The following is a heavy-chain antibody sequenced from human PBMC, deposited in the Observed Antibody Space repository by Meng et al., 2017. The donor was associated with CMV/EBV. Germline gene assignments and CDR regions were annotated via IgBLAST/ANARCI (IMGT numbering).Heavy chain of an antibody. CDR3: AREAIAAADTSYYGMDV. D-gene: IGHD6-13*01. V-gene: IGHV4-34*01. J-gene: IGHJ6*02. CDR1: GGSFSGYY. Sequence: SETLSLTCAVYGGSFSGYYWSWIRQPPGKGLEWIGEINHSGSTNYNPSLKSRVTISVDTSKNQFSLKLGSVTAADTAVYYCAREAIAAADTSYYGMDVWGQGTTVTVSS. CDR2: INHSGST.